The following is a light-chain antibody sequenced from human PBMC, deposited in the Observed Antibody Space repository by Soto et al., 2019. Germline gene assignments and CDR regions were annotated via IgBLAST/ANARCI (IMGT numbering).Light chain of an antibody. J-gene: IGKJ1*01. CDR3: MQALQTRT. CDR2: LGT. Sequence: EIVMTQSPLSLPVTPGEPASISCRSSQRLLHSSGFNYLDWYLQKPGQPPQLLISLGTNRASGVPDRFSGSGSDTDFTLKISRVEAEDVGVYYCMQALQTRTFGQGTKVDIK. CDR1: QRLLHSSGFNY. V-gene: IGKV2-28*01.